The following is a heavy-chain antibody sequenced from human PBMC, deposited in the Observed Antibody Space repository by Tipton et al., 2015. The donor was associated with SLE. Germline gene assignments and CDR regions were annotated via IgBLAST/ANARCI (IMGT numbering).Heavy chain of an antibody. CDR2: ISSSGNT. Sequence: SLRLSCAASGFTFNNYAINWIRQAPGKGLEYVSAISSSGNTYYADSVKGRFTISRDNSKNTLDLQMGSLRAEDTAVYYCARDGLRGIGKFFDYWGQGTLVTVSS. D-gene: IGHD3/OR15-3a*01. CDR3: ARDGLRGIGKFFDY. V-gene: IGHV3-64*02. J-gene: IGHJ4*02. CDR1: GFTFNNYA.